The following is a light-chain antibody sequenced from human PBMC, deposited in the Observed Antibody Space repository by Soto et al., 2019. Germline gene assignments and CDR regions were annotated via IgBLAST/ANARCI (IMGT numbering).Light chain of an antibody. CDR3: QQTYSSLYT. CDR2: AAS. Sequence: DFQMTQPPSSLSASVGDRVTITCRASQSISSYLNWYQQKPGKAPKLLIYAASSLQSGVPSRFSGRGSGTDFTLTISSLQPEDFATYYCQQTYSSLYTFGQGTELEIK. CDR1: QSISSY. J-gene: IGKJ2*01. V-gene: IGKV1-39*01.